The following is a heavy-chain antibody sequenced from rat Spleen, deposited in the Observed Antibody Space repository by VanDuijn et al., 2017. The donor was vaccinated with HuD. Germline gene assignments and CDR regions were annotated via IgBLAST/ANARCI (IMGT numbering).Heavy chain of an antibody. J-gene: IGHJ4*01. D-gene: IGHD1-2*01. CDR3: ARHSSTYYVMDA. V-gene: IGHV5-46*01. CDR1: GFTFSSFP. Sequence: EVQLVESGGGLVQVGRSMKLSCVASGFTFSSFPMAWVRQAPTKGLEWVATIGSSGVTTYYRDSVKDRFSISRDTAKRTLYLQMNSLRSVDTATYYCARHSSTYYVMDAWGQGTSVTVSS. CDR2: IGSSGVTT.